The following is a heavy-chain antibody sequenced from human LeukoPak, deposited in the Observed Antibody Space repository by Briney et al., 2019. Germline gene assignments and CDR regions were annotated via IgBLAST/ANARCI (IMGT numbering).Heavy chain of an antibody. D-gene: IGHD3-22*01. Sequence: SETLSLTCTVSGGSISSSSYYWGWIRQPPGKGLEWIGYIYYSGSTNYNPSLKSRVTISVDTSKNQFSLKLSSVTAADTAVYYCARDQYYYDSSGYYRAAFDIWGQGTMVTVSS. J-gene: IGHJ3*02. CDR1: GGSISSSSYY. CDR2: IYYSGST. V-gene: IGHV4-61*01. CDR3: ARDQYYYDSSGYYRAAFDI.